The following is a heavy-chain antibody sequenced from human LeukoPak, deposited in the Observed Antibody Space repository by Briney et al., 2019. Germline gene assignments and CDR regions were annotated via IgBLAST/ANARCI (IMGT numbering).Heavy chain of an antibody. CDR2: IIPVLNIA. J-gene: IGHJ4*02. CDR1: GGTFSSYA. D-gene: IGHD3-3*01. Sequence: SVKVSCKASGGTFSSYAISRVRQAPGQGLEWMGRIIPVLNIANYAQKFQGRVTITADKSTSTAYMELSSLRSEDTAVYYCARGGPLGVVTHHFDFWGQGTLVTVSS. V-gene: IGHV1-69*04. CDR3: ARGGPLGVVTHHFDF.